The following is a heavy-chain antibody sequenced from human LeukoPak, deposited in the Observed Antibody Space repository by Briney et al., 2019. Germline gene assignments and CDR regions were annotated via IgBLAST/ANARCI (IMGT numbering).Heavy chain of an antibody. CDR1: GFTFDDYT. CDR2: ISWDGGST. D-gene: IGHD4-11*01. V-gene: IGHV3-43*01. J-gene: IGHJ4*02. CDR3: AKAVYGQVTYYFDY. Sequence: GGSLRLSCAASGFTFDDYTMHWVRQAPGKGLEWVSLISWDGGSTYYADSVKGRFTISRDNSKNSLYLQMNSLRTEDTALYYCAKAVYGQVTYYFDYWGQGTLVTVSS.